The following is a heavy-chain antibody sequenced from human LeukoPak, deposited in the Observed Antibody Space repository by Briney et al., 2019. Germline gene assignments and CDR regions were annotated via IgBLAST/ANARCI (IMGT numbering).Heavy chain of an antibody. CDR1: GGSFSGYY. Sequence: PSETLSLTCAVYGGSFSGYYWSWIRQPPGKGLEWIGEINHSGSTNYNPSLKSRVTISVDTSKNQFSLKLSSVTAADTAVYYCARVGEGYCSSTSCYAGYYYYGMDVWGKGTTVTVPS. CDR2: INHSGST. CDR3: ARVGEGYCSSTSCYAGYYYYGMDV. V-gene: IGHV4-34*01. J-gene: IGHJ6*04. D-gene: IGHD2-2*01.